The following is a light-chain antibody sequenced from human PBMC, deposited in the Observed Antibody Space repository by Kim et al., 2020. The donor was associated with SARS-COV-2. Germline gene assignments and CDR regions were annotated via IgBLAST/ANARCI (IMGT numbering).Light chain of an antibody. CDR1: SLRSYY. CDR2: AKN. CDR3: NSRDSSGNHLDV. J-gene: IGLJ1*01. V-gene: IGLV3-19*01. Sequence: SSELTQDPSVSVALGQTVRITCQGDSLRSYYASWYQQKPGQAPVLVIYAKNNRPSGIPDRFSGSSSGNTASLTITGAQAEDEADYYCNSRDSSGNHLDVFGTGTKVTVL.